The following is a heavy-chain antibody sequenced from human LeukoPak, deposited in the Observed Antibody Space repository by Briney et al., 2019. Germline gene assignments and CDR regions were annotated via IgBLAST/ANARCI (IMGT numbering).Heavy chain of an antibody. CDR1: GYTFTSYD. CDR2: MNPNSGNT. D-gene: IGHD3-22*01. Sequence: ASVKVSCKASGYTFTSYDINWVPQATGHGLEGMGWMNPNSGNTGYAQKFQGRVTITRNTSISTAYMELSSLRSEDTAVYYCARVEVTAGYYPHYYYYYMDVWGKGTTVTVSS. V-gene: IGHV1-8*03. J-gene: IGHJ6*03. CDR3: ARVEVTAGYYPHYYYYYMDV.